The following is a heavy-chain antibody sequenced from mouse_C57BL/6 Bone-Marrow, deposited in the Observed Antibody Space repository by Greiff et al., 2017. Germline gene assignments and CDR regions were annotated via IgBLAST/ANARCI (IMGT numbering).Heavy chain of an antibody. V-gene: IGHV5-4*03. CDR3: ARRGAWFAY. Sequence: EVMLVESGGGLVKPGGSLKLSCAASGFTFSSYAMSWVRQTPEKRLEWVATISDGGSYTYYPDNVKGRFTISRDNAKNNLYLQMSHLQSEDTAMYYCARRGAWFAYWGQGTLVTVSA. J-gene: IGHJ3*01. CDR2: ISDGGSYT. CDR1: GFTFSSYA.